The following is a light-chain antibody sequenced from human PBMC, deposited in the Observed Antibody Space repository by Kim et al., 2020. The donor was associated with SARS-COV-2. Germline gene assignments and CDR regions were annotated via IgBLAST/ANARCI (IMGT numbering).Light chain of an antibody. J-gene: IGKJ4*01. CDR3: QHYNDWPSLT. Sequence: VSRGERATRSCRARPSVSHNLAWYQQKPCQAPRLLSHGASTRATGIPGRFSGSGSGTDFTLTISNLQSEDFAVYYCQHYNDWPSLTFGGGTKLEIK. CDR1: PSVSHN. CDR2: GAS. V-gene: IGKV3-15*01.